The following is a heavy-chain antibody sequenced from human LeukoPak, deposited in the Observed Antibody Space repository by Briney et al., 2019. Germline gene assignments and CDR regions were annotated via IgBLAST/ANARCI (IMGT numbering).Heavy chain of an antibody. Sequence: PGGSLRLSCAASGFTFSSYSMNWVRQAPGKGLEWVSSISSSSSYIYYADSVKGRFTTSRDNAKNLLYLQMNSLRAEDTAVYYCARKAAAGTRKDFDYWGQGTLVTVSS. CDR3: ARKAAAGTRKDFDY. CDR1: GFTFSSYS. D-gene: IGHD6-13*01. J-gene: IGHJ4*02. V-gene: IGHV3-21*01. CDR2: ISSSSSYI.